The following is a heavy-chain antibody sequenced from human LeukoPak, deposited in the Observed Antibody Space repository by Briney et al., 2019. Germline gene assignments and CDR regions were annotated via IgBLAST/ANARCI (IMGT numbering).Heavy chain of an antibody. CDR1: GYSISSGYY. D-gene: IGHD6-13*01. CDR2: IYTSGST. Sequence: PSETLSLTCTVSGYSISSGYYWGWIRQPPGKGLEWIGRIYTSGSTKYNPSLKSRVTISLDTSQNQFSLKVSSVTAADTAVYYCARDLAVADNNWFDSWGQGTLVTVSS. CDR3: ARDLAVADNNWFDS. J-gene: IGHJ5*01. V-gene: IGHV4-38-2*02.